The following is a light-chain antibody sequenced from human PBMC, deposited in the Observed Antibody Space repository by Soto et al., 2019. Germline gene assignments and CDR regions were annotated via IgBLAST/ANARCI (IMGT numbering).Light chain of an antibody. V-gene: IGLV1-47*01. CDR2: RNN. Sequence: QPVLTQPPSASGTPGQRVTISCSGSSSNIGSNYVYWYRQLPGTAPKLLIYRNNQRPSGVPDRFSGSKSGTSASLAISGLRSEDEADYYCAAWDDSLSGPVFGGGTQLTVL. CDR3: AAWDDSLSGPV. J-gene: IGLJ7*01. CDR1: SSNIGSNY.